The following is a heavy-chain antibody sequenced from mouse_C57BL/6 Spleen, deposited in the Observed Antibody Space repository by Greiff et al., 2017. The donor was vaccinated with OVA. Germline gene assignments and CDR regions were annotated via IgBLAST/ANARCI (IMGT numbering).Heavy chain of an antibody. D-gene: IGHD1-1*01. Sequence: EVKVVESGGGLVQPGGSMKLSCVASGFTFSNYWMNWVRQSPEKGLEWVAQIRLKSDNYATHYAESVKGRFTISRDDSKSSVYLQMNNLRAEDTGIYYCTGITTVVEPAYWGQGTLVTVSA. CDR1: GFTFSNYW. V-gene: IGHV6-3*01. J-gene: IGHJ3*01. CDR3: TGITTVVEPAY. CDR2: IRLKSDNYAT.